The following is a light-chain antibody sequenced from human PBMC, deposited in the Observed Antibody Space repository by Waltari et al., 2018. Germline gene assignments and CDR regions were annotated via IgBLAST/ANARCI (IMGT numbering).Light chain of an antibody. CDR2: EVG. CDR3: ASDSSTNTIL. J-gene: IGLJ2*01. CDR1: NTDVGVYDY. V-gene: IGLV2-14*01. Sequence: QPALTQPASVSGSPGQSLNISCTGTNTDVGVYDYVSWYQQHPGKVPKLLIFEVGRRPSGVSRRFSGSKSGNTASLTISALQAEDEATYYCASDSSTNTILFGGGTSLTVL.